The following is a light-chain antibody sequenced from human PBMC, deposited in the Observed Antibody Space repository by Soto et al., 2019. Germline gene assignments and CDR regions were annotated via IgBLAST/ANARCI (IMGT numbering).Light chain of an antibody. J-gene: IGKJ1*01. V-gene: IGKV3-20*01. CDR3: QQYGSSPRT. CDR2: ETS. CDR1: QPVSDK. Sequence: EFVLTQSTATLSLSPGERATLSCRASQPVSDKLAWYQQKPGQAPRLLIYETSTRAPGIPARFSGSGSGTDFTLTISRLAPEDFAVYYCQQYGSSPRTFGQGTKVDI.